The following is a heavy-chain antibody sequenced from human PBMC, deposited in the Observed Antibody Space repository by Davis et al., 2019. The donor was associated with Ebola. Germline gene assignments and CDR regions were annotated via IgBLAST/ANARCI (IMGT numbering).Heavy chain of an antibody. CDR3: ARDPVTVTSFDY. V-gene: IGHV3-7*03. CDR2: IKQDGSEK. J-gene: IGHJ4*02. D-gene: IGHD4-17*01. Sequence: GESLKISCAASGFTFSSYWMSWVRQAPGKGLEWVANIKQDGSEKYYVDSVKGRFTISRDNAKNSLYLQMNSLRAEDTAVYYCARDPVTVTSFDYWGQGTLVTVSS. CDR1: GFTFSSYW.